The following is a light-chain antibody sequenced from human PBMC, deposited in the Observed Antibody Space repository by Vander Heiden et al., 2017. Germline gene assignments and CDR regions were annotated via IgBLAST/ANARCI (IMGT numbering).Light chain of an antibody. CDR3: LASDDSLSGLGL. Sequence: QSALTQPPSVSETPGQRVTISCSGSSSNIGSNYVYWYQQFPGTAPQLLIVSKNLRPSGVPDRFSCATSCTSASPATSALRSEDEADYYWLASDDSLSGLGLFGGGTKLTVL. V-gene: IGLV1-47*02. CDR2: SKN. J-gene: IGLJ3*02. CDR1: SSNIGSNY.